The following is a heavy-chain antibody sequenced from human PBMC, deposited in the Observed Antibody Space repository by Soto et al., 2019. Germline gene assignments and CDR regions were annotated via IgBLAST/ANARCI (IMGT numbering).Heavy chain of an antibody. CDR2: TYYRSKWYA. Sequence: SETLSLTCAISGDSVSSNSAAWNWIRQSPSGGLEWLGRTYYRSKWYADYAISVRSRITINPDTSKNQFSLQLSSVTPEDTAVYYCARYTSSWYLASWGQGTLVTVSS. D-gene: IGHD6-13*01. J-gene: IGHJ4*02. CDR1: GDSVSSNSAA. CDR3: ARYTSSWYLAS. V-gene: IGHV6-1*01.